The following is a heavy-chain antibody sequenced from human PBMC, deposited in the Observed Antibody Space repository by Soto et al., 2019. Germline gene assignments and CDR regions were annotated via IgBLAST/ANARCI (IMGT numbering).Heavy chain of an antibody. D-gene: IGHD2-15*01. J-gene: IGHJ4*02. CDR1: GGTFSSYT. Sequence: QVQLVQSGAEVKKPGSSVKVSCKASGGTFSSYTISWVRQAPGQGLEWMGRIIPILGIANYAQKFQGRVTITADKSTSTAYMELSSLRSEDTAVYYCERDSAVVVVAATPPDYWGQGTLVTVSS. V-gene: IGHV1-69*08. CDR3: ERDSAVVVVAATPPDY. CDR2: IIPILGIA.